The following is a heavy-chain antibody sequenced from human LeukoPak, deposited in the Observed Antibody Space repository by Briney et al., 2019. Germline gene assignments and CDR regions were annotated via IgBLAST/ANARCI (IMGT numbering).Heavy chain of an antibody. CDR1: GGSFSGYY. J-gene: IGHJ3*02. CDR2: INHSGST. V-gene: IGHV4-34*01. D-gene: IGHD3-22*01. Sequence: PSETLSLTCAAYGGSFSGYYWSWNRQPPGKGLEWIGEINHSGSTNYNPSLKSRVTISVDTSKNQFSLKLSSVTAADTAVYYCARGRENESSGYPDAFDIWGQGTMVTVSS. CDR3: ARGRENESSGYPDAFDI.